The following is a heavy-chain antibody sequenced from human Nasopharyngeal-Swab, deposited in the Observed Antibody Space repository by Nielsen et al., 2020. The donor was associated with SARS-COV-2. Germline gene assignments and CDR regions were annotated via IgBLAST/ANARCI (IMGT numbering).Heavy chain of an antibody. Sequence: GGSLRLSCAASGFTLSHYWIHWVRQTPGKGLLWVSRINTDASRTRYADSVKGRFTISRDNDKNTVYLQMNSLRGEDTAVYYCTRVDVHDAFDMWGQGTMVTVSS. CDR2: INTDASRT. CDR3: TRVDVHDAFDM. J-gene: IGHJ3*02. V-gene: IGHV3-74*01. D-gene: IGHD3-16*01. CDR1: GFTLSHYW.